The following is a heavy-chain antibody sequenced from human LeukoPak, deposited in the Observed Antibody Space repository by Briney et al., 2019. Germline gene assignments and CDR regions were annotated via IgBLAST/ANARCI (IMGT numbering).Heavy chain of an antibody. CDR1: GFTFSSYS. Sequence: GGSLRLSCAASGFTFSSYSMNWVRQAPGKGLEWVSSISSSSSYIYYADSVKGRFTISRDNAKNSLYLQMNSLRAEDTAVYYCASFGATIQQHDYWGQGTLVTVSS. V-gene: IGHV3-21*01. D-gene: IGHD3-3*01. CDR2: ISSSSSYI. CDR3: ASFGATIQQHDY. J-gene: IGHJ4*02.